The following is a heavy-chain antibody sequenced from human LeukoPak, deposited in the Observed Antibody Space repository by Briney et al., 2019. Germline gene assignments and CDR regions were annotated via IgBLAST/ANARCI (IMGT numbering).Heavy chain of an antibody. Sequence: HTGGSLRLSCSASGFTFSSYAMHWVRQAPGKGLEYVSAISSNGGSTNYADSVKGRFTISRDNAKNSLYLQMNSLRAEDTAVYYCARDGQQLAFDYWGQGTLVTVSS. V-gene: IGHV3-64*04. CDR3: ARDGQQLAFDY. CDR2: ISSNGGST. D-gene: IGHD6-13*01. CDR1: GFTFSSYA. J-gene: IGHJ4*02.